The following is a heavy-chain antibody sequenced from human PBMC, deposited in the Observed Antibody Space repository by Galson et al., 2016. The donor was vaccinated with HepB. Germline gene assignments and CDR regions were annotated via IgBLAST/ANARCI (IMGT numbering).Heavy chain of an antibody. Sequence: SETLSLTCNISGDSMTSDRWWSWVRQPPGKGLEWIAEIFHSGTVNYNPSLKSRVTMSLDKSKKQYSLNLSSVTAADTAVYYCARNRIAGFKAWFDPWGQGTLVTVSS. J-gene: IGHJ5*02. V-gene: IGHV4-4*02. CDR3: ARNRIAGFKAWFDP. CDR1: GDSMTSDRW. D-gene: IGHD6-13*01. CDR2: IFHSGTV.